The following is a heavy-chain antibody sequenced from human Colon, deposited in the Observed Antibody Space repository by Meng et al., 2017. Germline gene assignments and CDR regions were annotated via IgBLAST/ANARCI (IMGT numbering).Heavy chain of an antibody. CDR3: ARKRTSPGTLGFDY. CDR1: GGDINNYY. CDR2: IYPSGRT. V-gene: IGHV4-4*09. Sequence: QLQLQESGPGLVKPSETLSLTCTVSGGDINNYYWSWIRQSPGKGLEWLGEIYPSGRTSSNPSLQGRVTILLDKSKNQFSPELNSVTAADTAIYFCARKRTSPGTLGFDYWGQGTLVTVSS. J-gene: IGHJ4*02. D-gene: IGHD6-13*01.